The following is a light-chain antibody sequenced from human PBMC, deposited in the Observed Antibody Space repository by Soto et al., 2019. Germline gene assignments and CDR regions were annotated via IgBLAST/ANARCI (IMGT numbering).Light chain of an antibody. CDR2: LEGSGSY. V-gene: IGLV4-60*03. CDR3: ETWDSNTHL. Sequence: QLVLTQSSSASASLGSSVKLTCTLSSGHSSYIIAWHQQQPGKAPRYLMKLEGSGSYNKGSGVPDRFSGSSSGADRYLTISNLQSEDEADYYSETWDSNTHLFGGGTKLTVL. CDR1: SGHSSYI. J-gene: IGLJ2*01.